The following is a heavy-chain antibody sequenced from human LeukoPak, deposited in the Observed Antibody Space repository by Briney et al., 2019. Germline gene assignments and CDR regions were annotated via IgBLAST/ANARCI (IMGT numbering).Heavy chain of an antibody. CDR2: INHSGST. Sequence: SETLSLTCAVDGGSFSGYYWSWIRQPPGKGLEWIGEINHSGSTNYNPSLKSRVTISVDTSKNQFSLKLSSVTAADTAVYYCARKGIAAAGTYNWFDPWGQGTLVTVSS. CDR3: ARKGIAAAGTYNWFDP. D-gene: IGHD6-13*01. J-gene: IGHJ5*02. V-gene: IGHV4-34*01. CDR1: GGSFSGYY.